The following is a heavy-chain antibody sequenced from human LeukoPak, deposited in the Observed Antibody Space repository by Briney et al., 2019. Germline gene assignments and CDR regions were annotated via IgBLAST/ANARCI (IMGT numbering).Heavy chain of an antibody. Sequence: PGPSLRLSRAPAGSIFGSSASHSARQPPRKWLEWVPIILADGGQTSYSASVAGRFTIYRDTTTRTIYLQATSLRTEQTYIYYIALDAVRTTGAPYTLKYWGQGTLVTVSS. CDR1: GSIFGSSA. D-gene: IGHD1-1*01. CDR3: ALDAVRTTGAPYTLKY. V-gene: IGHV3-30*11. CDR2: ILADGGQT. J-gene: IGHJ4*02.